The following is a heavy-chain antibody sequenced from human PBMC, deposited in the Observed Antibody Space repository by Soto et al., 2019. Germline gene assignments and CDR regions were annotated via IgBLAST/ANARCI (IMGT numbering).Heavy chain of an antibody. J-gene: IGHJ4*02. CDR2: IYYSGST. CDR3: ARSDYDLVDFDY. Sequence: SETLSLTCTVPGGSISSYYWSWIRQPPGKGLEWIGYIYYSGSTNYNPSLKSRVTISVDTSKNQFSLKLSSVTAADTAVYYCARSDYDLVDFDYWGQGTLVTSPQ. V-gene: IGHV4-59*01. D-gene: IGHD4-17*01. CDR1: GGSISSYY.